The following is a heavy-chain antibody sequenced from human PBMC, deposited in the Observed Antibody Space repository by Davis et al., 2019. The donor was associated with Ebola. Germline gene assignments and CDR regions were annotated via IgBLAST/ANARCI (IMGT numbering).Heavy chain of an antibody. D-gene: IGHD3-16*01. Sequence: GESLKISCAASGFRFSSHRMSWVRQAPGKGLEWVANIKQDGSEKYYVDSVKGRFSISRDSAKNSLYLQMNSLRADDTAIYYCVEGDNFDNWGQGTLVTVSS. CDR1: GFRFSSHR. V-gene: IGHV3-7*01. CDR3: VEGDNFDN. J-gene: IGHJ4*02. CDR2: IKQDGSEK.